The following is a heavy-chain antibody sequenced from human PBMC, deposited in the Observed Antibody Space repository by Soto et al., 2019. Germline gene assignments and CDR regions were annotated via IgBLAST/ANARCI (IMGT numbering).Heavy chain of an antibody. D-gene: IGHD6-13*01. CDR3: ARDGRQQPPGGTEPAEYFQH. CDR1: GFTFSSYG. CDR2: IWYDGSNK. Sequence: QVQLVESGGGVVQPGRSLRLSCAASGFTFSSYGMHWVRQAPGKGLEWVAVIWYDGSNKYYADSVKGRFTISRDNSKNTLYLQMNSLRAEDTAVYYCARDGRQQPPGGTEPAEYFQHWGQGTLVTVSS. V-gene: IGHV3-33*01. J-gene: IGHJ1*01.